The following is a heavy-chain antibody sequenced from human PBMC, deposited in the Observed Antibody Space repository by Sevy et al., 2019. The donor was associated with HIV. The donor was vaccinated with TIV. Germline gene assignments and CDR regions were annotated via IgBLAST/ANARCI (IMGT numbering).Heavy chain of an antibody. V-gene: IGHV3-23*01. J-gene: IGHJ4*02. CDR3: AREGCTKPHDY. CDR1: GFTFNIYS. D-gene: IGHD2-8*01. Sequence: GGSLRLSCAASGFTFNIYSMSWLRQTPGKGLEWVATLSFGCGKINHADSVKGRFTMSRDDSKNAVYLQMNNLRVEDTAIYYCAREGCTKPHDYWGQGTLVTVSS. CDR2: LSFGCGKI.